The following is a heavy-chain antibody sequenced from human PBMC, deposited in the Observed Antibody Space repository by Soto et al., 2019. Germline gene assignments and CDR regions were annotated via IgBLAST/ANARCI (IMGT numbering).Heavy chain of an antibody. V-gene: IGHV1-2*02. J-gene: IGHJ6*02. CDR3: ARARRYCSSTSCYLPTYYYGMDV. CDR1: GYTFTGYY. D-gene: IGHD2-2*01. Sequence: ASVKVSCKASGYTFTGYYMHWVRQAPGQGLEWMGWINPNSGGTNYAQKFQGRVTMTRDTSISTAYMELSRLRSDDTAVYYCARARRYCSSTSCYLPTYYYGMDVWGQGTTVTVSS. CDR2: INPNSGGT.